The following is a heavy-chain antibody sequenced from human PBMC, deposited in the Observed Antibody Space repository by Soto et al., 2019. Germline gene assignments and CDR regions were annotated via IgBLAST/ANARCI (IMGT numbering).Heavy chain of an antibody. D-gene: IGHD3-10*01. J-gene: IGHJ4*02. CDR1: GFTFRWFG. Sequence: PGGSLRLSCAGSGFTFRWFGMNWVRQAPGTGLEWVARISNDGSNEYYVDSVKGRFTISRDNSKNTLYLQMDSLRAEDTAVYYCAKGEVRGIIPSYFDYWGLGTLVTVSS. CDR3: AKGEVRGIIPSYFDY. V-gene: IGHV3-30*18. CDR2: ISNDGSNE.